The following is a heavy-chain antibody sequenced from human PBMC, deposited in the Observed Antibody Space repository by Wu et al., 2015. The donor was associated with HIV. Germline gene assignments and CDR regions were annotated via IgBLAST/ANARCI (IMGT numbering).Heavy chain of an antibody. CDR1: GGTFSSYA. D-gene: IGHD6-19*01. CDR3: ASIRELDNSGWTPDYYGMDV. J-gene: IGHJ6*02. Sequence: QVQLVQSGAEVKKPGSSVKVSCKVSGGTFSSYAINWVRQAPGQGLEWMGRIIPVFGTTNYAQKFQGRVTITADQSTSTAYMELSSLRSGDTAVYYCASIRELDNSGWTPDYYGMDVWGQGTTVTVSS. V-gene: IGHV1-69*13. CDR2: IIPVFGTT.